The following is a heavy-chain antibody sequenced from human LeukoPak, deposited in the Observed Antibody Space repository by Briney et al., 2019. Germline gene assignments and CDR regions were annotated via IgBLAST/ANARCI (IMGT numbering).Heavy chain of an antibody. CDR2: ISSNGGST. V-gene: IGHV3-64*01. CDR1: GFTFSSYA. D-gene: IGHD2-15*01. CDR3: ARGRYCSGGSCNDHFSSDY. J-gene: IGHJ4*02. Sequence: GGSLRLSCAASGFTFSSYAMHWVRQAPGKGLEYVSVISSNGGSTYYANSVKGRFTISRDNSKSTLYLQMGSLRAEDMAVYYCARGRYCSGGSCNDHFSSDYWGQGTLVTVSS.